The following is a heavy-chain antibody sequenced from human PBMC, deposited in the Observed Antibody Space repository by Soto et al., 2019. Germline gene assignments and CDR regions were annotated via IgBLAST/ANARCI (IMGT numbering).Heavy chain of an antibody. V-gene: IGHV4-61*01. CDR2: IYYSGST. D-gene: IGHD3-16*01. CDR3: ARVDITFGNIRS. J-gene: IGHJ4*02. CDR1: GGSVSSGSYY. Sequence: LSLTCTVSGGSVSSGSYYWSWIRQPPGKGLEWIGYIYYSGSTNYNPSLKSRVTISVDTSKNQFSLKLSSVTAADMAVYYCARVDITFGNIRSWGQGTLVTVS.